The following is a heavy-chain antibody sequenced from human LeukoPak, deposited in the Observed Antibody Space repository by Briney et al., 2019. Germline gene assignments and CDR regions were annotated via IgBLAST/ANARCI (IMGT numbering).Heavy chain of an antibody. CDR2: IYYSRST. CDR3: ARVRVSSASHPWYFDY. Sequence: PSGGLSLPSSVARGSISSYYWSWIRRPPGQGREWSGYIYYSRSTDYTPSLKSRVNISVDTSKNQFSLKLSSVTAADTAVYFCARVRVSSASHPWYFDYWGQGTLVTVSS. D-gene: IGHD3-22*01. V-gene: IGHV4-59*01. J-gene: IGHJ4*02. CDR1: RGSISSYY.